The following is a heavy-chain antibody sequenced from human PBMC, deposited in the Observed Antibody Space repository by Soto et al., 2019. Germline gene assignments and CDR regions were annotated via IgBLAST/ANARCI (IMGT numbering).Heavy chain of an antibody. CDR1: GGSFSGYY. CDR3: ARVPYGANWFDP. CDR2: INHSGST. D-gene: IGHD4-17*01. V-gene: IGHV4-34*01. J-gene: IGHJ5*02. Sequence: SETLSLTCAVYGGSFSGYYWSWIRQPPGKGLEWIGEINHSGSTNYNPSLKSRVTISVDTSKNQFSLKLSSVTAADTAVYYCARVPYGANWFDPWGQGTLVTVPS.